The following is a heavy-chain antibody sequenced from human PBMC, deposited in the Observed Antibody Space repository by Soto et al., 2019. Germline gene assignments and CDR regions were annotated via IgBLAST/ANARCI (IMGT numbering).Heavy chain of an antibody. D-gene: IGHD3-10*01. V-gene: IGHV1-18*01. J-gene: IGHJ4*02. CDR1: GYTFTSCC. CDR2: ISAYNGNT. Sequence: ASVELSCKASGYTFTSCCISWVRQAPGQGLEWMGWISAYNGNTNYAQKLQGRVTMTTDTSTSTAYMELRSLRSDDTAVYYCARETWDSGGGQDYFDYWGQGTLVTVSS. CDR3: ARETWDSGGGQDYFDY.